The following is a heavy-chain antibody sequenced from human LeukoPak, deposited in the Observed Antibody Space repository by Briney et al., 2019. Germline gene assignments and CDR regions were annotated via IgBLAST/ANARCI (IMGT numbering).Heavy chain of an antibody. J-gene: IGHJ4*02. CDR2: INQDGSEN. Sequence: PGGSLRLSCAASGFTFSSYWMSWVRQSPGKGLEWVANINQDGSENHYVDSVKDRFTISRDNAKNSVFVQMNGLRVEDTAVYYCVRAGGSSWSDFWGQGTLVTVSS. CDR1: GFTFSSYW. V-gene: IGHV3-7*01. CDR3: VRAGGSSWSDF. D-gene: IGHD6-13*01.